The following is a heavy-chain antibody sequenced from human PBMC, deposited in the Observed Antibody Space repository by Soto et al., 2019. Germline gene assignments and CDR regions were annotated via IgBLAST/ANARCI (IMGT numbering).Heavy chain of an antibody. Sequence: EVQLVESGGGLAQPGRSLRLSCAASGFTFDDYAMYWVRQAPGKGLEWVSGIGWNNDKIGYADSVKGRFTISRDNAKSSLYLQMTSLRAEDTALYYCAKERDCGGVCFYFDSWGQGTRVIVSS. D-gene: IGHD2-21*02. J-gene: IGHJ4*02. CDR1: GFTFDDYA. V-gene: IGHV3-9*01. CDR2: IGWNNDKI. CDR3: AKERDCGGVCFYFDS.